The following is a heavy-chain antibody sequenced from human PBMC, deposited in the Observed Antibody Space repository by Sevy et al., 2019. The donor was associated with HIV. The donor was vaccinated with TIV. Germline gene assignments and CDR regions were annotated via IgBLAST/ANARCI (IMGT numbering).Heavy chain of an antibody. Sequence: GGSLRLSCAASGFTFSSYSMNWVRQAPGKGLEWVSYIDSSSSTIYDADSVKGRFTISRDNARNSLYLQMNSLRAEDTADYYCTRDLTGVRGVIRFDSWGQGTLVTVSS. V-gene: IGHV3-48*01. CDR3: TRDLTGVRGVIRFDS. J-gene: IGHJ4*02. D-gene: IGHD3-10*01. CDR2: IDSSSSTI. CDR1: GFTFSSYS.